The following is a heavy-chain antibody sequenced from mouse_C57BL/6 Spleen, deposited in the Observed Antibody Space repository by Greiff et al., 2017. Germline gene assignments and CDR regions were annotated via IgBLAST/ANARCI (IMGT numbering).Heavy chain of an antibody. D-gene: IGHD1-1*02. CDR3: ARDYAFYFDY. J-gene: IGHJ2*01. CDR2: ISSGSSTI. Sequence: EVQVVEFGGGLVKPGGSLKLSCAASGFTFSDYGMHWVRQAPEKGLEWVAYISSGSSTIYYADTVKGRFTISRDNAKNTLFRQMTSLRSEDTAMYYCARDYAFYFDYWGQGTTLTVSS. CDR1: GFTFSDYG. V-gene: IGHV5-17*01.